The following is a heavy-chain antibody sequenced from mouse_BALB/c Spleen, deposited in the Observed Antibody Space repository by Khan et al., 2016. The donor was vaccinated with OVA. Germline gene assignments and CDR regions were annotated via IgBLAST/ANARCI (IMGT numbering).Heavy chain of an antibody. D-gene: IGHD1-2*01. CDR2: ISSGSSTI. CDR1: GFTFSSFG. Sequence: EVELVESGGGLVQPGGSRKLSCAASGFTFSSFGMHWVRQAPEKGLEWVAYISSGSSTIYYEDSVKGRFTISRDNPKNTLFLQMTSLRSEDTAMYYCASPVITTAKGAMDYWGQGTSVTVSS. J-gene: IGHJ4*01. CDR3: ASPVITTAKGAMDY. V-gene: IGHV5-17*02.